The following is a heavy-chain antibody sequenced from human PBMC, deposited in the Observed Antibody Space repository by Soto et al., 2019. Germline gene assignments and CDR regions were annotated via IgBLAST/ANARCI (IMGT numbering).Heavy chain of an antibody. CDR2: INAGSGNT. CDR3: ARAASIVASGIFFQH. V-gene: IGHV1-3*01. J-gene: IGHJ1*01. Sequence: QVQLVQSGAEVKEPGASMKVSCKASGYTFTSHAIHWVRQAPGQRLEWMGRINAGSGNTRYSEKFQFRVAMTRDTSATTAYMELSSLRSEDTGVYYCARAASIVASGIFFQHWGQGTPVIVSS. CDR1: GYTFTSHA. D-gene: IGHD3-3*02.